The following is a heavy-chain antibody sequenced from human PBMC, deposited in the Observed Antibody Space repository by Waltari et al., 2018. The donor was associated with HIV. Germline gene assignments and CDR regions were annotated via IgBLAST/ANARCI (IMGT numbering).Heavy chain of an antibody. CDR2: IHSDGGST. CDR1: GFTFRSYW. J-gene: IGHJ6*02. V-gene: IGHV3-74*01. Sequence: EVQLVESGGGLVQPGGSLRLSCAASGFTFRSYWMHWVRQAPGKGLVCVARIHSDGGSTSYADFVKGRFTISRDNAKNTLYLEMNSLRAEDTAVYYCARREATVVRGVYYYGMDVWGQGTTVTVSS. CDR3: ARREATVVRGVYYYGMDV. D-gene: IGHD3-10*01.